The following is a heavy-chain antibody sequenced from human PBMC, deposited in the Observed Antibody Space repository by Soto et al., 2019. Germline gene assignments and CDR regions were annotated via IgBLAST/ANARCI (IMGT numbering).Heavy chain of an antibody. V-gene: IGHV4-30-2*01. CDR3: AGGPGVARNY. D-gene: IGHD5-12*01. CDR1: GGSISSGCYS. Sequence: SETLSLTCAVSGGSISSGCYSWSWIRQPPGKGLEWIGYIYHSGSTYYNPSLKSRVTISVDRSKNQFSLKLSSVTAADTAVYYCAGGPGVARNYWGQGTLVTVSS. CDR2: IYHSGST. J-gene: IGHJ4*02.